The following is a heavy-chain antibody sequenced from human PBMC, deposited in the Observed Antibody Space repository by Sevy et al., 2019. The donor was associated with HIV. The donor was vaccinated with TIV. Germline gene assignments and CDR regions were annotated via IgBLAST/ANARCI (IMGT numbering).Heavy chain of an antibody. D-gene: IGHD3-3*01. V-gene: IGHV3-74*01. CDR2: IHTDGSSS. J-gene: IGHJ4*02. CDR3: ARAGIGDFWSGYYGIDH. Sequence: GGSLRLSCAASGSTFRNYWMHWVRQAPGKGLVSVSYIHTDGSSSYYADYVKGRFTISRDNAQNTLYLQMNSLRAEDTAVYYCARAGIGDFWSGYYGIDHWGQGTLVTVSS. CDR1: GSTFRNYW.